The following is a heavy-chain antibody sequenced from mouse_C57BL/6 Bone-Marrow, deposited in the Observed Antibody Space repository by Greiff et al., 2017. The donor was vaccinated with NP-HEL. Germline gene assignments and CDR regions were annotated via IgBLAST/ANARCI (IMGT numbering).Heavy chain of an antibody. Sequence: VQLQESGAELVKPGASVKLSCKASGYTFTEYTIHWVKQRSGQGLEWIGWFYPGSGSIKYNEKFKDKATLTADKSSSTVYMELSRLTSEDSAVYFCARHEAYSNYGGYYAMDYWGQGTSVTVSS. CDR2: FYPGSGSI. D-gene: IGHD2-5*01. V-gene: IGHV1-62-2*01. J-gene: IGHJ4*01. CDR3: ARHEAYSNYGGYYAMDY. CDR1: GYTFTEYT.